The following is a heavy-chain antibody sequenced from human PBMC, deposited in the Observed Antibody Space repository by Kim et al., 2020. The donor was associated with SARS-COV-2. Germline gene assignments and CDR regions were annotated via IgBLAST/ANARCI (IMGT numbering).Heavy chain of an antibody. D-gene: IGHD1-26*01. CDR2: K. CDR3: AREALPGRIDP. V-gene: IGHV3-7*01. J-gene: IGHJ5*02. Sequence: KYYGDSVKRRFTNSRDNAKNSLYLQMNSLRAEDTAVYYCAREALPGRIDPWGQGTLVTVSS.